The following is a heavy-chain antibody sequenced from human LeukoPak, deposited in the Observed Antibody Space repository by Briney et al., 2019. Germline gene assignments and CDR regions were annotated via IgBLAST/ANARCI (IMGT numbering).Heavy chain of an antibody. CDR1: GFTFSSYV. J-gene: IGHJ3*02. V-gene: IGHV3-23*01. CDR2: ISNSGDNT. D-gene: IGHD1-26*01. Sequence: GGTLRLSCAASGFTFSSYVMSWVRQAPGKGLEWVSAISNSGDNTYYADSVKGRFTISRDNSKNTLYLQMNSLRAEDTAVYYCTKDIAPGGADIWGQGTMVTVSS. CDR3: TKDIAPGGADI.